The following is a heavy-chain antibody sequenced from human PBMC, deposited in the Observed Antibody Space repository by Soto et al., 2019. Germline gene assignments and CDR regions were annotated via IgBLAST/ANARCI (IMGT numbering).Heavy chain of an antibody. J-gene: IGHJ4*02. Sequence: QVQLVESGGGVVQPGRSLRLSCAASGFTFSSYGMHWVRQAPGKGLAWVAVISYDGSNKYYADSVKGRFTISRDNSKNTLYLQMNSLRAEDTAVYYCASLDSSGFDYWGQGTLVTVSS. V-gene: IGHV3-30*03. CDR1: GFTFSSYG. CDR2: ISYDGSNK. D-gene: IGHD6-19*01. CDR3: ASLDSSGFDY.